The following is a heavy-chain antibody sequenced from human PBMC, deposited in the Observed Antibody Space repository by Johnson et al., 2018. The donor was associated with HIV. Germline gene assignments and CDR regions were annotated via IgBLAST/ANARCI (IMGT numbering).Heavy chain of an antibody. D-gene: IGHD5-18*01. CDR3: ARAYSYGVFDI. Sequence: QVQLVESGGGLIQPGGSLRLSCAASGFTFSSYGMHWVRQAPGKGLEWVAVIWYDGSNKYYADSVKGRFTISRDNSKNTLYLQMNSLRAEDTALYYCARAYSYGVFDIWGQGTMVTVSS. CDR1: GFTFSSYG. J-gene: IGHJ3*02. CDR2: IWYDGSNK. V-gene: IGHV3-33*01.